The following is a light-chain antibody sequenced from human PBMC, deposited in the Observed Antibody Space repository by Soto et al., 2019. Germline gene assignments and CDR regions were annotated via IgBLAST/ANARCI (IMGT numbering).Light chain of an antibody. V-gene: IGLV2-14*01. J-gene: IGLJ1*01. CDR3: QSYDSSLSGYV. Sequence: QSVLTQPASVSGSPGQSITISCTGTSSDVGGYNYVSWYQQHPGKAPKLMISDVSNRPSGVSNRFSGSKSGNTASLAITGLQAEDEADYYCQSYDSSLSGYVFGTGTKVT. CDR1: SSDVGGYNY. CDR2: DVS.